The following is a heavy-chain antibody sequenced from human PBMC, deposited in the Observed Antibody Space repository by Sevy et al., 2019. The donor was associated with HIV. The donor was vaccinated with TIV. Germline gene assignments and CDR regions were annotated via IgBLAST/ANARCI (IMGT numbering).Heavy chain of an antibody. CDR1: GFTFSSYG. CDR3: ASDILTGSDF. Sequence: GGSLRLSCAASGFTFSSYGMHWVRQARGKGLEWVAFIWYDGSDTYYADSVKGRFNISRDNSKNTLYLQMNSLRTEDTAIYYCASDILTGSDFWGQGTLVTVSS. V-gene: IGHV3-30*02. J-gene: IGHJ4*02. CDR2: IWYDGSDT. D-gene: IGHD3-9*01.